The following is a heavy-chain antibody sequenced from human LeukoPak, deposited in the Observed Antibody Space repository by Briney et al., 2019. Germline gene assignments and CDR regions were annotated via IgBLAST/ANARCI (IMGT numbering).Heavy chain of an antibody. V-gene: IGHV1-8*03. J-gene: IGHJ4*02. CDR1: GYNFSDYY. CDR2: MNPNSGNT. CDR3: AILSPWVTHDY. Sequence: ASVKVSCKASGYNFSDYYLHWVRQATGQGLEWMGWMNPNSGNTGYAQKFQGRVTITRNTSISTAYMELSSLRSEDTAVYHCAILSPWVTHDYWGQGTLVTVSS. D-gene: IGHD2-21*02.